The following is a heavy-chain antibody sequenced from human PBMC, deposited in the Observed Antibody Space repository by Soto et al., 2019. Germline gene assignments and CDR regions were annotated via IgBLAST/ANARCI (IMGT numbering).Heavy chain of an antibody. CDR1: GYTFTTFW. CDR2: IDPRDSYV. D-gene: IGHD2-2*01. CDR3: ARLFCSTTTCDSWFDP. V-gene: IGHV5-10-1*01. Sequence: PGESLKISCTGFGYTFTTFWISWVRQMPGKGLEWMGRIDPRDSYVNYSPSFQGHVTISLDKSISTAYLQWGSLKASDTAMYYCARLFCSTTTCDSWFDPWGQGTPVTVSS. J-gene: IGHJ5*02.